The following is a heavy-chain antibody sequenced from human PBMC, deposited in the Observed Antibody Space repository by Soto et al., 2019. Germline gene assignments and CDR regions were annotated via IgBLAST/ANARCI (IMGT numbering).Heavy chain of an antibody. D-gene: IGHD2-15*01. J-gene: IGHJ3*02. V-gene: IGHV1-3*01. Sequence: GASVKVSCKASGYTFTSYAMHWVRQAPGQRLEWMGWINAGNGNTKYSQKFQGRVTITRDISASTAYMELSSLRSEDTAVYYCARGFGYCSGGSCYDAFDIWGQGTMVTVSS. CDR3: ARGFGYCSGGSCYDAFDI. CDR1: GYTFTSYA. CDR2: INAGNGNT.